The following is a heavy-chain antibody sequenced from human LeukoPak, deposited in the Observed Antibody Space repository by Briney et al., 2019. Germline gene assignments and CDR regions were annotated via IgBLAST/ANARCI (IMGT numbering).Heavy chain of an antibody. CDR3: ARVWGLPYFDY. CDR1: GGSISSSNW. V-gene: IGHV4-30-4*01. CDR2: IYYSGST. Sequence: TLSLTCAVSGGSISSSNWWSWVRQPPGKGLEWIGYIYYSGSTYYNPSLKSRVTISVDTSKNQFSLKLSSVTAADTAVYYCARVWGLPYFDYWGQGTLVTVSS. D-gene: IGHD3-16*01. J-gene: IGHJ4*02.